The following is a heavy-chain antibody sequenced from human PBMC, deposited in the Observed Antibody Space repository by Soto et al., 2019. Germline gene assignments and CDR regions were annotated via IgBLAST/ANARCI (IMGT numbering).Heavy chain of an antibody. D-gene: IGHD1-20*01. J-gene: IGHJ4*02. CDR2: IYWDDDK. V-gene: IGHV2-5*02. Sequence: QITLKESGPTLVKPTQTLTLTCTFSGFSLSTSGVGVGWIRQPPGKALEWLALIYWDDDKRYSPSLENRLTITKDTSKNQVVLTLTNMDPVDTATYYCAHTKADRISDYWGQGTLVTVSS. CDR3: AHTKADRISDY. CDR1: GFSLSTSGVG.